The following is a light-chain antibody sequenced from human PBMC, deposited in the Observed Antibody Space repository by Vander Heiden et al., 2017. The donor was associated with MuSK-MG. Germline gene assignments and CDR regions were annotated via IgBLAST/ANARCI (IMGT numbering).Light chain of an antibody. CDR1: QSVGSSF. Sequence: EIMFTQSPGTLSLSPGEGTTLSCRASQSVGSSFLAWYQQKPGQAPSLLLYGALYRAAGIPDRFSGSGSGTDFTLTISRLEPEDFAVYYCQQSRDSVTFGGGTKVEIK. V-gene: IGKV3-20*01. CDR3: QQSRDSVT. J-gene: IGKJ4*01. CDR2: GAL.